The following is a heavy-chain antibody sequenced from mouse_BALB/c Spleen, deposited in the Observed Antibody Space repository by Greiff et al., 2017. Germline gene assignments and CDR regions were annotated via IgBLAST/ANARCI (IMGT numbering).Heavy chain of an antibody. CDR2: IDPETGGT. CDR1: GYTFTDYE. CDR3: TSPIYYYGSRDY. D-gene: IGHD1-1*01. V-gene: IGHV1-15*01. J-gene: IGHJ2*01. Sequence: QVQLKESGAELVRPGASVTLSCKASGYTFTDYEMHWVKQTPVHGLEWIGAIDPETGGTAYYQKFKGKATLTADKSSSTAYMELRSLTSEDSAVYYCTSPIYYYGSRDYWGQGTTLTVSS.